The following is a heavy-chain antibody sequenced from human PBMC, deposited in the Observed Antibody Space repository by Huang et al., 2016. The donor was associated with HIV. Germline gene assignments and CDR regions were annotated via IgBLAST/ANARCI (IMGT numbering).Heavy chain of an antibody. CDR2: IRYDGSNK. D-gene: IGHD3-10*01. V-gene: IGHV3-30*02. CDR1: GFTFSSYG. J-gene: IGHJ3*02. CDR3: AKGSMANAFDI. Sequence: QVQLVESGGGVVQPGGSLRLSCAASGFTFSSYGMHWVRQAPGKVLEWVAFIRYDGSNKYYADYVRGRFTISRDKSKNTLYLQMNSLRAEDTAVYYCAKGSMANAFDIWGQGTMVTVSS.